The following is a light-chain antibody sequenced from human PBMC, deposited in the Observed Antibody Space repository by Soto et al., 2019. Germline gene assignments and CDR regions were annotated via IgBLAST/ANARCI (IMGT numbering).Light chain of an antibody. CDR3: QSYDTSLSAVV. CDR2: GNN. Sequence: QSVLTQPPSVSGAPGQGVPISCTGSSSSIGAGYDVQGYQHLLVTAPKLLIYGNNNRPSGVPDRFSGSKSGTSASLAITGLQAEYEAEYYCQSYDTSLSAVVVGGGTKLTVL. J-gene: IGLJ2*01. V-gene: IGLV1-40*01. CDR1: SSSIGAGYD.